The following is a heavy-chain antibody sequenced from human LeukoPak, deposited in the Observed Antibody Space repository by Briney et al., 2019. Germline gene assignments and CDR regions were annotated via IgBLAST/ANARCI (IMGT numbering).Heavy chain of an antibody. CDR3: AREGATTAFDY. CDR1: GFTFSSYE. Sequence: GGSLRLSCAASGFTFSSYEMNWVRQAPGKGLEWGSYISSSGSTIYYADSVKGRFTISRDNAKNSLYLQMNSLRAEDTAVYYFAREGATTAFDYWRLGTLVTVSS. J-gene: IGHJ4*02. CDR2: ISSSGSTI. V-gene: IGHV3-48*03. D-gene: IGHD1-26*01.